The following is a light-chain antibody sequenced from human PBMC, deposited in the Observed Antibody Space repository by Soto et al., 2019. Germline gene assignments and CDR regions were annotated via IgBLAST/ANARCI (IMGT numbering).Light chain of an antibody. J-gene: IGLJ2*01. V-gene: IGLV2-14*01. Sequence: QSVLTQPASVSGSPGQSITISCTGTSSDVGGYNYVSWYQHHPGKAPKLMIYEVSNRPSGVSNRFSGSKSGNTASLTISGLQAEDEADYYCSSYTSSSTPVVFGGGTQLTVL. CDR2: EVS. CDR1: SSDVGGYNY. CDR3: SSYTSSSTPVV.